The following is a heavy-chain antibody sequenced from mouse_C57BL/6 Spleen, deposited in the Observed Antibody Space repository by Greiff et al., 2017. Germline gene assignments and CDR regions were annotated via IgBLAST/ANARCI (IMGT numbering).Heavy chain of an antibody. J-gene: IGHJ4*01. CDR3: ARHYYGNYVGAMDY. Sequence: VQLQESGAELARPGASVKLSCKASGYTFTSYGISWVKQRTGQGLEWIGEIYPRSGNTYYNEKFKGKATLTADKSSSTAYMELRSLTSEDSAVYFCARHYYGNYVGAMDYWGQGTSVTVSS. D-gene: IGHD2-1*01. V-gene: IGHV1-81*01. CDR2: IYPRSGNT. CDR1: GYTFTSYG.